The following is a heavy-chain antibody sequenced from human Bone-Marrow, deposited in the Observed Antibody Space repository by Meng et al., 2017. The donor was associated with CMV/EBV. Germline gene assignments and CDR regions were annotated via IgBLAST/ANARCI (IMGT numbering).Heavy chain of an antibody. D-gene: IGHD3-3*01. Sequence: GESLKISCAASGLTFSRYDMHWVRQPTGKGLEWVSAIGTAGDTYYPDSVKGRFTISRENAKNSLYLQMNSLRAGDTAVYYCARAYYDFWSGYFPSYYYGMDVWGQGTTVTVSS. CDR1: GLTFSRYD. J-gene: IGHJ6*02. CDR3: ARAYYDFWSGYFPSYYYGMDV. V-gene: IGHV3-13*01. CDR2: IGTAGDT.